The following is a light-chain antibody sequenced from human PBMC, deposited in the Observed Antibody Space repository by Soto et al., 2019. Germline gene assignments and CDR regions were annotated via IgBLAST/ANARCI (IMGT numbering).Light chain of an antibody. Sequence: DLQMTQSPSSLSASVGDRVTITCRASQSISNYLNWYQQKPGKAPKLLIYAASSLQSGVPSRFSGSGSGTDFTLTISSLQPEDFATYNCQQSYSTPRTFGQGTKVEFK. V-gene: IGKV1-39*01. CDR1: QSISNY. J-gene: IGKJ1*01. CDR2: AAS. CDR3: QQSYSTPRT.